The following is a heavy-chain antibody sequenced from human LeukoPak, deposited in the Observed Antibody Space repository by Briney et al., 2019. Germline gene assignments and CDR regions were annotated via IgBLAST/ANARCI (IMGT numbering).Heavy chain of an antibody. D-gene: IGHD2-15*01. CDR2: IIPIFGTA. J-gene: IGHJ4*02. V-gene: IGHV1-69*05. CDR3: ALNVVVVAAYFDY. CDR1: GGTFSSYA. Sequence: SVKVSCKASGGTFSSYAISWVRQAPGQGLEWMGGIIPIFGTANYAQKFQGRVTMTRDTSISTAYMELSRLRSDDTAVYYCALNVVVVAAYFDYWGQGTLVTVSS.